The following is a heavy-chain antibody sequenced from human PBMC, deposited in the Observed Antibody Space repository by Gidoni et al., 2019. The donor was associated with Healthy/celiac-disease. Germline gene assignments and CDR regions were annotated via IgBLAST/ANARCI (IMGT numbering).Heavy chain of an antibody. CDR2: IYPGDSDT. J-gene: IGHJ2*01. Sequence: QLVQSGAEVKQPGESLKIPCQGSGHSFTSSWIGWVRQMPGKGLEWMGIIYPGDSDTRYSPSFQGQVTISADKSISTAYLQWSSLKASDTAMYYCARRSVGSEKNFDLWGRGTLVTVSS. D-gene: IGHD6-19*01. V-gene: IGHV5-51*03. CDR1: GHSFTSSW. CDR3: ARRSVGSEKNFDL.